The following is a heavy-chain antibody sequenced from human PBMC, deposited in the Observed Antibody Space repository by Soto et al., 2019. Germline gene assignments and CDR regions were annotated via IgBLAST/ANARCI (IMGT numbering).Heavy chain of an antibody. D-gene: IGHD3-10*01. CDR3: AHREVWFGELLYFDY. V-gene: IGHV2-5*01. Sequence: SGRTLVNPTQTLTLTCTFSGFSLSTSGVGVGWIRQPPGKALEWLALIYWNDDKRYSPSLKSRLTITKDTSKNQVVLTMTNMDPVDTATYYCAHREVWFGELLYFDYWGQGTLVTVSS. J-gene: IGHJ4*02. CDR1: GFSLSTSGVG. CDR2: IYWNDDK.